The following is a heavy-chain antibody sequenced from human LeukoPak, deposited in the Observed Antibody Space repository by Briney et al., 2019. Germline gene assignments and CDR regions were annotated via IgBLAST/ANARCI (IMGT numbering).Heavy chain of an antibody. J-gene: IGHJ4*02. D-gene: IGHD3-22*01. Sequence: PSETLSLTCTVSGDSISSYYWSWIRQPPGKGLEWIGYIYYSGSTNYNPSLKSRVTISVDTSKNQFSLKLSSVTAADTAVYYCARGAYDSSGFDYWGQGTLVTVSS. CDR2: IYYSGST. CDR1: GDSISSYY. V-gene: IGHV4-59*01. CDR3: ARGAYDSSGFDY.